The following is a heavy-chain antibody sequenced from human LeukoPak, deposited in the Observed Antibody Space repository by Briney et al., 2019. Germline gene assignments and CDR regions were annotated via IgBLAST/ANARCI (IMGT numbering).Heavy chain of an antibody. D-gene: IGHD3-9*01. J-gene: IGHJ5*02. V-gene: IGHV4-59*01. CDR3: AGSQLRYFNWFDP. Sequence: SSETLSLTCTVSGGSISSYYWSWIRQPLGKGLEWIGYIYYSGSTNYNPSLKSRVTISVDTSKNQFSLKLSSVTAADTAVYYCAGSQLRYFNWFDPWGQGTLVTVSS. CDR1: GGSISSYY. CDR2: IYYSGST.